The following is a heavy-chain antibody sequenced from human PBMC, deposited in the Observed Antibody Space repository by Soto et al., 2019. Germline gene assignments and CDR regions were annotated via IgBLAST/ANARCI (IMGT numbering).Heavy chain of an antibody. D-gene: IGHD6-6*01. CDR1: GGTFSSYT. Sequence: QVQLVQSGAEVKKPGSSVKVSCKASGGTFSSYTISWVRQAPGQGLEWMGRIIPILGIANYAQKFQGRVTITADKTTSTAYMELRSLRSEDTGVVYFAREYNTDAFDIWGQGTMVTVSS. V-gene: IGHV1-69*02. CDR2: IIPILGIA. J-gene: IGHJ3*02. CDR3: AREYNTDAFDI.